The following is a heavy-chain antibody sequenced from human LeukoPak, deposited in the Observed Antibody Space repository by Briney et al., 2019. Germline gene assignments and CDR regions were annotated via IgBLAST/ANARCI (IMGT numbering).Heavy chain of an antibody. CDR3: XXVTKRYYDFWSGYLPPYYYMDV. CDR2: XXXXXXGXTT. D-gene: IGHD3-3*01. CDR1: GFTFSTYA. Sequence: PGGSLXLSCAASGFTFSTYAMXXXXXAPGKGXXXXXXXXXXXXGXTTYYADSXXGRFTISRDNSKNTLYLQMNSLRAEDTAVCYXXXVTKRYYDFWSGYLPPYYYMDVWGKGTTVTVSS. V-gene: IGHV3-23*01. J-gene: IGHJ6*03.